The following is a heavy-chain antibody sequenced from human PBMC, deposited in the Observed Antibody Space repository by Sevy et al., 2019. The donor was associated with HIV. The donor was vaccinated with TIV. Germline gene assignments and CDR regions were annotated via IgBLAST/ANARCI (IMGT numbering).Heavy chain of an antibody. J-gene: IGHJ4*02. CDR3: VKDGRIAARSYYFDY. CDR2: ISSNGGST. D-gene: IGHD6-6*01. CDR1: GFTFSSYA. Sequence: GGSLRLSCSASGFTFSSYAMHWVRQAPGKGLEYVSAISSNGGSTYYADSVMGRFTISRDNSKNTLYLQMSSLRAEDTAVYYCVKDGRIAARSYYFDYWGQGTLVTVSS. V-gene: IGHV3-64D*06.